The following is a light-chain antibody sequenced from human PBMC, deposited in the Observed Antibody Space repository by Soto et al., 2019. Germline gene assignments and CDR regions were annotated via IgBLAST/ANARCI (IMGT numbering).Light chain of an antibody. Sequence: SNELTQPPSVSVAPGKTATISCGGNNIGSISVHWYQQKPGQAPVVVISYDSDRPSGIPERFSGSNSGNTATLTISRVEAGDEADYYCQVWDTSRDHQVFGGGTKLTVL. CDR1: NIGSIS. V-gene: IGLV3-21*04. CDR3: QVWDTSRDHQV. J-gene: IGLJ2*01. CDR2: YDS.